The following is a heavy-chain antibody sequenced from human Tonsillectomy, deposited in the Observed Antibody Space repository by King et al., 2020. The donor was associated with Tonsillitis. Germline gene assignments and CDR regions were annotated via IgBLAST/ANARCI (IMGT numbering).Heavy chain of an antibody. CDR3: ASGSGGYYFDY. D-gene: IGHD3-10*01. Sequence: VQLQKSGPGLVKPSQTLSLTCAVSGGSISSGSYSWSWIRQPPGKGLEWIGYSYYSGSTSYNPSLKSRVNISIDTSKNQFSLKLSSVTAADTAVYYCASGSGGYYFDYWGQGTLVTVSS. CDR2: SYYSGST. J-gene: IGHJ4*02. CDR1: GGSISSGSYS. V-gene: IGHV4-30-4*07.